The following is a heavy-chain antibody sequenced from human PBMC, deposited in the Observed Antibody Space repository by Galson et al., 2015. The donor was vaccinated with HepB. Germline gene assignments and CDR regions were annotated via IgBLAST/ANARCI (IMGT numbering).Heavy chain of an antibody. CDR3: ARLLFGDYFDY. J-gene: IGHJ4*02. CDR2: IKQDGSNK. Sequence: SLRLSCAASGFTFSGYWMSWVRQAPGKGLEWVANIKQDGSNKYYVDSVRGRFTISRDNAKNSLYLQMNSLRAEDTAVYWCARLLFGDYFDYWGQGTLVTVSS. CDR1: GFTFSGYW. D-gene: IGHD3-10*01. V-gene: IGHV3-7*03.